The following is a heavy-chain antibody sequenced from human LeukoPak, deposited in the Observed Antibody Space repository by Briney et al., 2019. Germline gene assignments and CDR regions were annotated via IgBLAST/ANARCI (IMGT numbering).Heavy chain of an antibody. CDR1: GGTFSSYA. Sequence: ASVKVSCKASGGTFSSYAISWVRQAPGQGLEWMGRIIPIFGIANYAQKFQGRVTITADKSTSTAYMELSSPRSEDTAVYYCARGKYYYDSSGYLDYWGQGTLVTVSS. CDR2: IIPIFGIA. D-gene: IGHD3-22*01. J-gene: IGHJ4*02. CDR3: ARGKYYYDSSGYLDY. V-gene: IGHV1-69*04.